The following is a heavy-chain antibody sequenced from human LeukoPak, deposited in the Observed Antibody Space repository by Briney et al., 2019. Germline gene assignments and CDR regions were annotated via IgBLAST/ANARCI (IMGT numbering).Heavy chain of an antibody. CDR1: GFTFNTYN. CDR2: ITISSTTI. J-gene: IGHJ4*02. V-gene: IGHV3-48*04. D-gene: IGHD4-17*01. Sequence: GGSLRLSCAASGFTFNTYNMNWVRQAPGKGLEWISYITISSTTIYYAGSVKGRFTLSRDNAKNSLYLQMNSLRAEDSAVYYCATSYGDYVDYWGQGTLVTVSS. CDR3: ATSYGDYVDY.